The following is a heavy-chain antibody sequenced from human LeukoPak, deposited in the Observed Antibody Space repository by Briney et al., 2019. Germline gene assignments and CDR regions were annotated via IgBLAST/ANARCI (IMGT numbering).Heavy chain of an antibody. D-gene: IGHD3-3*01. V-gene: IGHV1-18*01. CDR3: ARGAGYDFWSGYVPHYFDY. J-gene: IGHJ4*02. Sequence: AASVKVSCKASGYTFTSYGISWVRQAPGQGLEWMGWISAYNGNTNYAQKLQGRVTMTTDTSTSTAYMELRGLRSDDTAVYYCARGAGYDFWSGYVPHYFDYRGQGTLVTVSS. CDR2: ISAYNGNT. CDR1: GYTFTSYG.